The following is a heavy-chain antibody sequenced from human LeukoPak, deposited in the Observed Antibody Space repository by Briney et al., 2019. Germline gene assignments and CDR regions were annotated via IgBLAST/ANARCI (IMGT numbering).Heavy chain of an antibody. Sequence: GGSLRLSCEVFGFTFSDYGMNWVRQAPGKGLQWVSYIGSGVAIYYADSVRGRFTISRDNARHSLYLQLNSLRVEDTAVYYCARDIRGYSGAFDIWGRGTMVTVSS. CDR1: GFTFSDYG. D-gene: IGHD5-12*01. J-gene: IGHJ3*02. CDR2: IGSGVAI. V-gene: IGHV3-69-1*01. CDR3: ARDIRGYSGAFDI.